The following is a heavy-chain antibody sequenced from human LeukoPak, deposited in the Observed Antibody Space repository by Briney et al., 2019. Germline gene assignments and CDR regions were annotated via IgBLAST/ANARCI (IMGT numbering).Heavy chain of an antibody. J-gene: IGHJ5*02. CDR3: ARDAVRGGDCDL. D-gene: IGHD2-21*02. CDR2: INQDGSEE. V-gene: IGHV3-7*01. Sequence: GGSLRLSCAASGFTFTNYWMKWVRQAPGGGPEWLANINQDGSEEYYADSVRGRLTISRDNAKNSVHLQMNSLRAEDTAVYYCARDAVRGGDCDLWGQGTRVAVSS. CDR1: GFTFTNYW.